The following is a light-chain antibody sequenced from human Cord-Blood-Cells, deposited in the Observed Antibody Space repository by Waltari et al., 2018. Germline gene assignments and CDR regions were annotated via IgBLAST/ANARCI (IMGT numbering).Light chain of an antibody. V-gene: IGKV1-9*01. Sequence: IQLTQSPSSLSASVGDRVTITCRASQGISSYLAWYQQKPGKAPKLLIYAASTLQSGVPSRFSGSGSGTDFTLTISRLQPDDFATYYCQQLNSYPYTFGQGTKLEIK. CDR3: QQLNSYPYT. J-gene: IGKJ2*01. CDR2: AAS. CDR1: QGISSY.